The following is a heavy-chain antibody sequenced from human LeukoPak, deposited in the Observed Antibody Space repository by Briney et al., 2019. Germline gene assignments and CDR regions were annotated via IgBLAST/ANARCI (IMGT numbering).Heavy chain of an antibody. CDR2: IKQDGSEK. Sequence: GGSLRLSCAASGFTFSSYAMHWVRQAPGKRLEWVANIKQDGSEKYYVDSVKGRFTISRDNARNSLYLQMSSLRAEDTGVYYCARGEDEIDYWGQGTLVTVSS. CDR1: GFTFSSYA. CDR3: ARGEDEIDY. V-gene: IGHV3-7*01. J-gene: IGHJ4*02.